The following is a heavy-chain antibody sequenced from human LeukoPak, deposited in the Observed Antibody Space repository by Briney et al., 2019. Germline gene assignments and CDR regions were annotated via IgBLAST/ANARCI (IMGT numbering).Heavy chain of an antibody. D-gene: IGHD5-18*01. J-gene: IGHJ4*02. CDR3: ARDRGYSYGPFDY. V-gene: IGHV4-39*07. Sequence: PSETLSLTCTVSGGSISSSSYYWAWIRQPPGTGLEWIGSIYYSGSTYYNPSLKSRATISVDTSKNQFSLKLSSVTAADTAVYYCARDRGYSYGPFDYWGQGTLVTVSS. CDR1: GGSISSSSYY. CDR2: IYYSGST.